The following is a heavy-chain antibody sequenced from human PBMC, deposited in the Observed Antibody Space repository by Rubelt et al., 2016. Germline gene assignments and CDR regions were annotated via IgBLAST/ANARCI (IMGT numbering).Heavy chain of an antibody. CDR1: GYTFTSYY. D-gene: IGHD3-3*01. V-gene: IGHV1-46*01. CDR3: ARDFLEWSDAFDI. Sequence: QVQLVQSGAEVKKPGASVKVSCKASGYTFTSYYMHWVRQAPGQGLEWMGIINPSGGSTSYAQKFQGRVTMTRYTSTSTVYMELSSLTSEDTAVYYCARDFLEWSDAFDIWGQGTMVTVSS. CDR2: INPSGGST. J-gene: IGHJ3*02.